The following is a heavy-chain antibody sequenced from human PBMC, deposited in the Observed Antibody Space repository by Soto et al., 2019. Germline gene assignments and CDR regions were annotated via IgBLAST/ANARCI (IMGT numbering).Heavy chain of an antibody. CDR2: IDPSDSYT. D-gene: IGHD3-10*01. CDR3: ARHYGSGSYYTGEDWFDP. J-gene: IGHJ5*02. CDR1: GYSFTTYW. Sequence: GESLKISCKGSGYSFTTYWISWVRQMPGKGLEWMGRIDPSDSYTNYSPSFQGHVTISADKSISTAFLQWSSLKASDTAMYYCARHYGSGSYYTGEDWFDPWGQGTQVTVSS. V-gene: IGHV5-10-1*01.